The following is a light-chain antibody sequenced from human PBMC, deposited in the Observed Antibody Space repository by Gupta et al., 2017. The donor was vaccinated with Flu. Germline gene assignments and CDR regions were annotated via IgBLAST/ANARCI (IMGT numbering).Light chain of an antibody. J-gene: IGKJ1*01. V-gene: IGKV4-1*01. CDR1: QSVLYSSNNKNY. Sequence: DIVMIQPPDSLPLSLGERATNNCKSSQSVLYSSNNKNYLAWYQQKPGQPPELLIYWASTRESGVPDRISGRGSGADITLTSSRQQAEDVAHYCWQQDSTTAQTFGQGTKLEIK. CDR3: QQDSTTAQT. CDR2: WAS.